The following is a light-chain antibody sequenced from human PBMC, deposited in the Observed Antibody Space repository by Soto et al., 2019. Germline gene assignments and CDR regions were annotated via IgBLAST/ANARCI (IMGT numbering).Light chain of an antibody. CDR3: QQYNNWRGT. CDR1: QSVSSN. CDR2: GAS. Sequence: EIVMTQSPATLSVSPGERATLSCRASQSVSSNLAWYQQKPGQAPRLLIYGASTRATGIPASFSGSGSGTEFTLTISSLHSEDFAVYYCQQYNNWRGTFGQGTKVEIK. J-gene: IGKJ1*01. V-gene: IGKV3-15*01.